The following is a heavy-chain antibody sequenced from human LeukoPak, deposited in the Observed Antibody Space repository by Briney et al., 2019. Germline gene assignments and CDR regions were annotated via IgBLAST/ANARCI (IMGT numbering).Heavy chain of an antibody. D-gene: IGHD4/OR15-4a*01. CDR3: ARGAAGQRGFDY. CDR1: GFTFNSYS. Sequence: PGGSLRLSCAASGFTFNSYSMNWVRQAPGKGLEWVSSISGSNSYIYYADSMKGRFTISRDNAKNSLYLQMNSLRAEDTALYYCARGAAGQRGFDYWGQGTLVTASS. J-gene: IGHJ4*02. CDR2: ISGSNSYI. V-gene: IGHV3-21*04.